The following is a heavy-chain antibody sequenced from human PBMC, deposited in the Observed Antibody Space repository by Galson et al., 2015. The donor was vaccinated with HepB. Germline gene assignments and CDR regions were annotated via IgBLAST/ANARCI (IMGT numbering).Heavy chain of an antibody. D-gene: IGHD2-15*01. Sequence: SLRLSCAASGFTFSSYAMSWVRQAPGKGLEWVSAISGSGGSTYYADSVKGRFTISRDNSKNTLYLQMNSLRAEDTAVYYCAKDHVVVAATWTFGDYWGQGTLVTVSS. CDR2: ISGSGGST. J-gene: IGHJ4*02. CDR3: AKDHVVVAATWTFGDY. V-gene: IGHV3-23*01. CDR1: GFTFSSYA.